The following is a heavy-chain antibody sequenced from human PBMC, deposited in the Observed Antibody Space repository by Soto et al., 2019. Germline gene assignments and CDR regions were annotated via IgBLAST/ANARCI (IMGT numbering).Heavy chain of an antibody. Sequence: EVQLLESGGDLVQPGGSLRLSCAASGFTFSSYAMNWVRQAPGKGLEWVSTISASGGSTYYTDSVKGRFTISRDNSKNTLYLQMNSLRAEDTAVYYCAKDLSQWLVPAGSDYWGQGTLVTVSS. J-gene: IGHJ4*02. CDR3: AKDLSQWLVPAGSDY. D-gene: IGHD6-19*01. V-gene: IGHV3-23*01. CDR2: ISASGGST. CDR1: GFTFSSYA.